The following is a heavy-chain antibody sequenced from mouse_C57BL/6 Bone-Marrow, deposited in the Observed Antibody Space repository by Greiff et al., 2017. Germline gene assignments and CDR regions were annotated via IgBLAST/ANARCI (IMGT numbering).Heavy chain of an antibody. Sequence: VQLQQSGAELAKPGASVKMSCKASGYTFTSYWITWVKQRPGQGLEWIGDIYPGSGSTNYNEKFKSKATLTVDTSSSTAYMQLSSLTSEDSAVYYCALVITTVVAHYFDYWGQGTTLTVSS. J-gene: IGHJ2*01. CDR1: GYTFTSYW. D-gene: IGHD1-1*01. CDR2: IYPGSGST. V-gene: IGHV1-55*01. CDR3: ALVITTVVAHYFDY.